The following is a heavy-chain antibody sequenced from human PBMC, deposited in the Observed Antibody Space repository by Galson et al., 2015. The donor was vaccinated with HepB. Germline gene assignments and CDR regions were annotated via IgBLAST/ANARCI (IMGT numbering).Heavy chain of an antibody. CDR3: ANPVVGGSGRYWFDP. D-gene: IGHD6-19*01. V-gene: IGHV1-46*01. J-gene: IGHJ5*02. Sequence: SVKVSCKASGYTFTSYYMHWVRQAPGQGLEWMGIINPSGGSTSYAQKFQGRVTMTRDTSTSTVYMELSSLRAEDTAVYYCANPVVGGSGRYWFDPWGQGTLVTVSS. CDR1: GYTFTSYY. CDR2: INPSGGST.